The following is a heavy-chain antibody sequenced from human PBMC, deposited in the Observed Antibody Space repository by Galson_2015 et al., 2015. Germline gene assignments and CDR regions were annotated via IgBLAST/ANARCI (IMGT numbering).Heavy chain of an antibody. CDR1: GDSFSGYY. Sequence: SETLSLTCTVSGDSFSGYYWSWIRQSPGKGLEWIGEIHHSGRSNYNPSLKSRVTISVATSKNQFSLNLYSVSAADMAVYYCAGGSSAWQDYHYMEVWGKGTTVTVSS. V-gene: IGHV4-34*01. D-gene: IGHD6-19*01. CDR3: AGGSSAWQDYHYMEV. J-gene: IGHJ6*03. CDR2: IHHSGRS.